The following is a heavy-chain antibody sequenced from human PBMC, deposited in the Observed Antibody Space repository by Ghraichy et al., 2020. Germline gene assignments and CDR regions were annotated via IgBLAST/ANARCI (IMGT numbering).Heavy chain of an antibody. Sequence: GGSLRLSCVASGFTFRTYSMHWVRQAPGKGLEWVAIVSHDGRNKFYADSVEGRFTISRDDSRDTVYLQMSSLRPEDTAVYFCAKEHISGWPNFDNWGQGTLVTVSS. CDR3: AKEHISGWPNFDN. CDR1: GFTFRTYS. J-gene: IGHJ4*02. CDR2: VSHDGRNK. V-gene: IGHV3-30*18. D-gene: IGHD6-19*01.